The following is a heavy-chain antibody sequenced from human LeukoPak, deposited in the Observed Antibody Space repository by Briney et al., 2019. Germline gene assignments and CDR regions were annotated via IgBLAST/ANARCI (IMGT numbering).Heavy chain of an antibody. CDR1: GFTLRSYV. Sequence: GGSLRLSCVASGFTLRSYVMNWVRQTPGKGLEWVSSISGSGDGTFYADSVKGRFSISRDNAENTLYLQMNSLRVEDTAVYYCVRGADTGYSSDSWGQGTLVTVSS. J-gene: IGHJ4*02. CDR3: VRGADTGYSSDS. V-gene: IGHV3-23*01. D-gene: IGHD3-9*01. CDR2: ISGSGDGT.